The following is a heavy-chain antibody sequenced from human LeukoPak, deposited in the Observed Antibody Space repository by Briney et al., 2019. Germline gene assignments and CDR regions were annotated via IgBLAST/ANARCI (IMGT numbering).Heavy chain of an antibody. CDR2: IYSGGST. J-gene: IGHJ4*02. CDR3: AIPIVGATGAFDY. Sequence: GGSLRLSCAASGFTVSSNYMSWVRQAPGKGLEWVSVIYSGGSTYYADSVKGRFTISRDNSKNTLYLQMNSLRAEDTAVYYCAIPIVGATGAFDYWGQGTLVTVSS. V-gene: IGHV3-53*01. CDR1: GFTVSSNY. D-gene: IGHD1-26*01.